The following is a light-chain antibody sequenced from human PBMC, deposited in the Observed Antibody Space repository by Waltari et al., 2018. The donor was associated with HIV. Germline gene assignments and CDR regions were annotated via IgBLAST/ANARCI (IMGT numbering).Light chain of an antibody. CDR2: GAS. J-gene: IGKJ1*01. V-gene: IGKV3-15*01. Sequence: EIVMTQSPATLSVTPGERATLSCRASQSVGTNLGWYQKKPDQAPRLLIYGASTRAPGIPANFSGSGSGTEFSLTIGSLQPEDLAVYYCQQYNGWPRTFGQGTKVEIK. CDR1: QSVGTN. CDR3: QQYNGWPRT.